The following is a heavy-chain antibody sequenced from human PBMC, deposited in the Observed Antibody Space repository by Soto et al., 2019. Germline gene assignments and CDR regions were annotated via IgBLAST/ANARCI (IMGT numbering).Heavy chain of an antibody. Sequence: QVQLVESGGGLVKPGGSLRLSCAASGFTFSDYYMSWIRQAPGKGLEWVSYISSSGSTIYYADSVKGRFTISRDIAKNSLYVHMNSRRAEDTAVEYFARDRQGVTYGMVFWGQGTTVSVSS. J-gene: IGHJ6*02. V-gene: IGHV3-11*01. CDR3: ARDRQGVTYGMVF. D-gene: IGHD4-4*01. CDR1: GFTFSDYY. CDR2: ISSSGSTI.